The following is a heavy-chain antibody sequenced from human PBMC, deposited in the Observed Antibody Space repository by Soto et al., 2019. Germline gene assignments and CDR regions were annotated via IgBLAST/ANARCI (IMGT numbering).Heavy chain of an antibody. D-gene: IGHD2-15*01. CDR2: ISSSGSTI. J-gene: IGHJ6*03. Sequence: GGSLRLSCAASGFTFSDYYMSWIRQAPGKGLEWVSYISSSGSTIYYADSVKGRFTISRDNAKNSLYLQMNSLRAEDTAVYYCARDGPLGYCSGGSCYPVDYYYMDVWGKGTTVTVSS. V-gene: IGHV3-11*01. CDR3: ARDGPLGYCSGGSCYPVDYYYMDV. CDR1: GFTFSDYY.